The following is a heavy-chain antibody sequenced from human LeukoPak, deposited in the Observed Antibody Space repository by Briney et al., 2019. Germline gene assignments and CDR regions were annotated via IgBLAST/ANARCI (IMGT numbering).Heavy chain of an antibody. CDR2: IIPIFGTA. J-gene: IGHJ6*02. D-gene: IGHD5-24*01. V-gene: IGHV1-69*13. CDR1: GGTFSSYA. Sequence: ASVKVSCKASGGTFSSYAISWVRQAPGQGLEWMGGIIPIFGTANYAQKFQGRVTITADESTSTAYMELSSLRSEDTAVYYCARVMSFVEMATIVQTYQYYYYGMDVWGQGTTVTVSS. CDR3: ARVMSFVEMATIVQTYQYYYYGMDV.